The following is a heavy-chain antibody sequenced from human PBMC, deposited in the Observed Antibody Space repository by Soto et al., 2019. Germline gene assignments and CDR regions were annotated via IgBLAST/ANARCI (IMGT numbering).Heavy chain of an antibody. Sequence: PETLSLTCTVSGGSISSYYWSWIRQPPGKGLEWIGNTHYNGNTKYSPSLKSGVTMSVDTSKNHFSLKLISVTTADTAVYFCGKEGNLGRWIQPLDSWDQASLVTVS. J-gene: IGHJ5*01. V-gene: IGHV4-59*01. CDR1: GGSISSYY. CDR2: THYNGNT. CDR3: GKEGNLGRWIQPLDS. D-gene: IGHD2-2*03.